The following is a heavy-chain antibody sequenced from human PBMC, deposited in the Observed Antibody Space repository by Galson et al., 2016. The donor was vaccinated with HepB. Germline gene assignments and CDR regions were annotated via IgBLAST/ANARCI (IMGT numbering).Heavy chain of an antibody. CDR2: IPSSSDTT. CDR1: GFICSVYN. J-gene: IGHJ4*02. Sequence: PLTLSCPASGFICSVYNMHWPRHAPGNGLEWLAFIPSSSDTTYSAHSVKGRFTISRDNAKNSLYLEMNRLRDEDTAVYYGARDDYFRLGYWGQGTLVTVSS. D-gene: IGHD3-16*01. V-gene: IGHV3-48*02. CDR3: ARDDYFRLGY.